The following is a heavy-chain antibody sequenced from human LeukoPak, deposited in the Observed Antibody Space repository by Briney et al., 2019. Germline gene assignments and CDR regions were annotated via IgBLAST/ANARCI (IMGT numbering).Heavy chain of an antibody. D-gene: IGHD6-13*01. CDR3: AESPKYSSSWFEYFQH. CDR1: GFTFSSYA. J-gene: IGHJ1*01. CDR2: ISHDGSNK. Sequence: GRSLRLSCAASGFTFSSYAMHWVRQAPGKGLEWVAAISHDGSNKYHADSVKGRFTISRDNSKNTVYLQMNSLRAEDTAVYFCAESPKYSSSWFEYFQHWGQGTLVTVSS. V-gene: IGHV3-30*01.